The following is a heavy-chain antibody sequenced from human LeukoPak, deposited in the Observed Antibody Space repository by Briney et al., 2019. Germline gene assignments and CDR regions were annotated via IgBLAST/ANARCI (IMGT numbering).Heavy chain of an antibody. D-gene: IGHD4-17*01. J-gene: IGHJ4*02. Sequence: PGGSLRLSCAASGFTFSSYAMSWVRQAPGKGLEWVSAISGSGGSTYYADSVKGRFTISRDNSKNTLYLQMNSLRAEDTAVYYCAKIPRRGFDYGDYDYYFDYWGQGTLVTISS. CDR3: AKIPRRGFDYGDYDYYFDY. CDR1: GFTFSSYA. CDR2: ISGSGGST. V-gene: IGHV3-23*01.